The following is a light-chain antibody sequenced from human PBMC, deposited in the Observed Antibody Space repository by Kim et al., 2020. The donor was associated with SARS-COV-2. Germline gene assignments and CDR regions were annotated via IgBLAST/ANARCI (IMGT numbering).Light chain of an antibody. CDR3: QQYDSYPLA. J-gene: IGKJ4*01. Sequence: DIQMTQSASSLSASVGDRVTITCRASQDISNSLAWFQQKPGKAPKSLIYAASSLQSGVPSRFSGSGSGTYFTLTISSLQPEDFATYYCQQYDSYPLAFGGGTKVDIK. CDR1: QDISNS. CDR2: AAS. V-gene: IGKV1-16*01.